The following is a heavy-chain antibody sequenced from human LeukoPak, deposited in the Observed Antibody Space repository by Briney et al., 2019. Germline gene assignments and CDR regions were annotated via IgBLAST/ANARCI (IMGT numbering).Heavy chain of an antibody. CDR3: ARGYCSGGSCFDAFDI. V-gene: IGHV4-4*07. J-gene: IGHJ3*02. CDR1: GDSISNYY. CDR2: IYTSGST. D-gene: IGHD2-15*01. Sequence: SETLSLTCTVSGDSISNYYWSWIRQPVGKGLEWIGRIYTSGSTNYNPSLKSRVTMSVDTSKNQFSLKLSSVTAADTAVYYCARGYCSGGSCFDAFDIWGQGTMVTVSS.